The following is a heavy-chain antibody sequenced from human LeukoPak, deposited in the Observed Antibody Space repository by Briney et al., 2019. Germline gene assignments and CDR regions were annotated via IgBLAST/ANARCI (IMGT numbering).Heavy chain of an antibody. CDR2: IYYSGST. Sequence: PSETLSFTCAVSGGSISGYYWSWIRQPPGKGLEWIGYIYYSGSTNYNPSLKSRVTISVDTSKNQFSLKLSSVTAADAAVYYCAQIRPSTYYDSSGSFDYWGQGTLVTVSS. V-gene: IGHV4-59*08. CDR3: AQIRPSTYYDSSGSFDY. CDR1: GGSISGYY. D-gene: IGHD3-22*01. J-gene: IGHJ4*02.